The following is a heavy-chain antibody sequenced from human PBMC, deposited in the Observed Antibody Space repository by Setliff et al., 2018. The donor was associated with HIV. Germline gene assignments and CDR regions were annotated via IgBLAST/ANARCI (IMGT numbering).Heavy chain of an antibody. D-gene: IGHD5-18*01. J-gene: IGHJ6*03. CDR3: ARRGGYSYGYMDV. Sequence: SETLSLTCTVSGGSVSSSNWWSWVRQPPGKGLEWIGEISQSGSTNYNPSLKSRVTISVDTSKKQFSLKLSSVTAADTAVYYCARRGGYSYGYMDVWGKGTTVTVSS. CDR2: ISQSGST. CDR1: GGSVSSSNW. V-gene: IGHV4-4*02.